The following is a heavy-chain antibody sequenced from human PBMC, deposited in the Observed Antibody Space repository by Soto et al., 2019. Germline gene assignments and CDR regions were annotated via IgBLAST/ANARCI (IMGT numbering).Heavy chain of an antibody. D-gene: IGHD3-10*01. J-gene: IGHJ5*02. CDR2: IRGSAGNA. Sequence: EVQLLESGGGLVQPGGSLNLPCAGTGFTFSSYGMTWFRQAPGKGLEWVSTIRGSAGNANYADSVKGRFTISRDDSTNTVHLQMNSLRPDDTAVYYCAKHLWFGESVFDPWGQGTLVVVSS. CDR3: AKHLWFGESVFDP. CDR1: GFTFSSYG. V-gene: IGHV3-23*01.